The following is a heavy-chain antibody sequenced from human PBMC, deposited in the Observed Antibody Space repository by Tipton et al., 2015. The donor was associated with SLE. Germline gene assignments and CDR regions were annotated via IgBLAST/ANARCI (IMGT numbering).Heavy chain of an antibody. V-gene: IGHV4-4*02. CDR1: GGSISSSNW. D-gene: IGHD5-18*01. Sequence: TLSLTCAVSGGSISSSNWWSWVRQPPGKGLEWIGYIYYSGGTNYNPSLKSRVTISVDTSKNQFSLKLSSVTAADTAVYYCARARLGRGYSYGYGAFDIWGQGTMVTVSS. CDR3: ARARLGRGYSYGYGAFDI. J-gene: IGHJ3*02. CDR2: IYYSGGT.